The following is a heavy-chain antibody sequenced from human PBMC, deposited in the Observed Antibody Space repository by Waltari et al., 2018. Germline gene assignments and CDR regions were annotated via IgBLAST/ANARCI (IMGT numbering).Heavy chain of an antibody. J-gene: IGHJ6*03. Sequence: QVQLVQSGAEVKKPGASVKVSCTASGYTFTGYYMHWLRQAPGQGLEWMGRINPNSGGTNYAQKFQGRVTMTRDTSISTAYMELSRLRSDDTAVYYCASWSGGYYYYYMDVWGKGTTVTVSS. CDR1: GYTFTGYY. D-gene: IGHD3-16*01. V-gene: IGHV1-2*06. CDR3: ASWSGGYYYYYMDV. CDR2: INPNSGGT.